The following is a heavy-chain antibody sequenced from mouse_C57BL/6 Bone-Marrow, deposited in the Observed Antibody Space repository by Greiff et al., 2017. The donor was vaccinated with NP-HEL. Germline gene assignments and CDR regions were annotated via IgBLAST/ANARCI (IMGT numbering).Heavy chain of an antibody. CDR2: ISYDGSN. V-gene: IGHV3-6*01. Sequence: EVKLMESGPGLVKPSQSLSLTCSVTGYSITSGYYWNWIRQFPGNKLEWMGYISYDGSNNYNPSLKNRISITRDTSKNQFFLKLNSVTTEDTATYYCARSHYYGSSYDYFDYWGQGTTLTVSS. CDR1: GYSITSGYY. J-gene: IGHJ2*01. CDR3: ARSHYYGSSYDYFDY. D-gene: IGHD1-1*01.